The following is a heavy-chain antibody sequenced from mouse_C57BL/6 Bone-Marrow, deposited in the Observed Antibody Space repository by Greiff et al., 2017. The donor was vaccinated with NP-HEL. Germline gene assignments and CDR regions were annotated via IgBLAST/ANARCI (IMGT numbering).Heavy chain of an antibody. CDR2: IYPRSGNT. Sequence: VQLQESGAELARPGASVKLSCKASGYTFISYGISWVKQRTGQGLEWIGEIYPRSGNTYYNEKFKGKATLTADKSASTAYMELRSLTSEDSAVYVCARSRLRRGYAMDYWGQGTSVTVSS. V-gene: IGHV1-81*01. D-gene: IGHD2-4*01. CDR1: GYTFISYG. CDR3: ARSRLRRGYAMDY. J-gene: IGHJ4*01.